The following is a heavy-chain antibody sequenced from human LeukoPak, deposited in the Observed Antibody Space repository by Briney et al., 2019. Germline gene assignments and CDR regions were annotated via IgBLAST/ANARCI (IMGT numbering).Heavy chain of an antibody. CDR3: ATSALTTVAPYYFDY. V-gene: IGHV4-34*01. J-gene: IGHJ4*02. CDR2: INHSGST. D-gene: IGHD4-23*01. CDR1: GGSFSGYY. Sequence: SETLSLTCAVYGGSFSGYYWSWIRQPPGKGLEWIGEINHSGSTNYNPSLKSRVTISVDTSKNQFSLKLSSVTAADTAVYYCATSALTTVAPYYFDYWGQGTLVTVSS.